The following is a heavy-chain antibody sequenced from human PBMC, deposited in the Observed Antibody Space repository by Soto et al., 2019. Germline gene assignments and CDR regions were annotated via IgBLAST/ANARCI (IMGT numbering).Heavy chain of an antibody. Sequence: SDTLSLTCTVSGGSISSSSYYWSWIRQPPGKGLEWIGYIYYSGSTNYNPSLKSRVTISVDTSKNQFSLKLSSVTAADTAVYYCARERGYSSGWSELYYFDYWGQGTLVTVSS. CDR2: IYYSGST. D-gene: IGHD6-19*01. CDR3: ARERGYSSGWSELYYFDY. V-gene: IGHV4-61*01. CDR1: GGSISSSSYY. J-gene: IGHJ4*02.